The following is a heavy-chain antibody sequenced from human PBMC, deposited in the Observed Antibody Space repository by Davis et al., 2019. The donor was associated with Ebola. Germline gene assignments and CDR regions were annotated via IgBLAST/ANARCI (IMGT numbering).Heavy chain of an antibody. CDR3: ARGWLRSKFDY. V-gene: IGHV6-1*01. CDR1: GDSVSSGG. J-gene: IGHJ4*02. D-gene: IGHD5-12*01. CDR2: TYYNSKWYN. Sequence: HSQTLSLTCAISGDSVSSGGWNWIRQSPSRGLEWLGRTYYNSKWYNDYAVSVKSRITINPDTSKNQFSLHLNSVTPEDTAVYYCARGWLRSKFDYWGRGTLVTVSS.